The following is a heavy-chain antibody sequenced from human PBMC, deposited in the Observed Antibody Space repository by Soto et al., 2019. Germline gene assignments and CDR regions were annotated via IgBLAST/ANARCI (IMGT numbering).Heavy chain of an antibody. J-gene: IGHJ4*02. CDR1: GGSVSSGSYY. CDR3: ARGTMATTPADY. CDR2: IYYSGST. D-gene: IGHD5-12*01. V-gene: IGHV4-61*01. Sequence: QVQLQESGPGLVKPSETLSLTCTVSGGSVSSGSYYWSWIRQPPGKGLEWIGYIYYSGSTNYNPSLKSRVTISVDTSKNQFSLKLSSVTAADTAVYYCARGTMATTPADYWGQGTLVTVSS.